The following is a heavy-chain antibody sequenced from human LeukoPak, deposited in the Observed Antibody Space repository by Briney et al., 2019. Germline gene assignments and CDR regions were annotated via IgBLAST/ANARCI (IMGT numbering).Heavy chain of an antibody. V-gene: IGHV3-7*01. CDR3: ARATTIAPETLDS. J-gene: IGHJ4*02. D-gene: IGHD4-11*01. CDR2: ISQDGSQK. Sequence: PGGSLRLSCAASGLTFSTYWMTWVRQAPGKGLEWVAHISQDGSQKSYVDSVRGRFTISRDNAKNSLYLQTNSLRVEDTAVYYCARATTIAPETLDSWGQGTLVTVSS. CDR1: GLTFSTYW.